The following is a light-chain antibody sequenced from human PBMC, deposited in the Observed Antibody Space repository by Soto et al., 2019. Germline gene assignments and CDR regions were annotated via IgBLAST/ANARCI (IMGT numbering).Light chain of an antibody. CDR3: SSYTSSSIPYV. Sequence: QSALTQPASVSGSPGQSITISCTGTSSDVGGYNYVSWYQQHPGKAPKLMIYDVSHRPSGVSNRFSGSKSGNTASLNISGLQAEDEADYYCSSYTSSSIPYVFGTGTKVTVL. V-gene: IGLV2-14*01. CDR2: DVS. CDR1: SSDVGGYNY. J-gene: IGLJ1*01.